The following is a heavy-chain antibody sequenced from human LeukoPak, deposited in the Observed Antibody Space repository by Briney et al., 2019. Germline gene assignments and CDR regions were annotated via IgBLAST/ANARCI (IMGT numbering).Heavy chain of an antibody. CDR3: ARVRYYDSGSDLAY. J-gene: IGHJ4*02. CDR2: INPNSGGT. V-gene: IGHV1-2*02. D-gene: IGHD3-22*01. CDR1: GYTFTDYY. Sequence: ASVKVSCKASGYTFTDYYIHWVRQAPGQGLEWMGWINPNSGGTNYAQKFQGRVTMTRDTSISTAYMELRRLRSDDTAVYYCARVRYYDSGSDLAYWGQGTPVIVSS.